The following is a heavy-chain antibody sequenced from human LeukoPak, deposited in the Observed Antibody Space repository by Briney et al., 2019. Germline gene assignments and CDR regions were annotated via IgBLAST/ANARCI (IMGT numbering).Heavy chain of an antibody. CDR1: GFTFDNYV. CDR3: AKGGYSPNYYGMDV. CDR2: ISWNSVTI. J-gene: IGHJ6*02. V-gene: IGHV3-9*01. D-gene: IGHD5-18*01. Sequence: PGRSMRLSRVASGFTFDNYVMHWVRQTPGKGLEWVSGISWNSVTIGYADSVKGRFTTSRDNAKSSLYLQMNSLRGEDTALYYCAKGGYSPNYYGMDVWGQGTTVTVSS.